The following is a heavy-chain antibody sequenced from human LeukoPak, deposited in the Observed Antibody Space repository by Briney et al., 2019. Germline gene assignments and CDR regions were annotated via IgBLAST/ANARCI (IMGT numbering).Heavy chain of an antibody. CDR3: ARDLSATARAYDY. V-gene: IGHV3-21*01. D-gene: IGHD1-26*01. J-gene: IGHJ4*02. Sequence: SGGSLRLSCAASGFILSDYNMNWVRQAPGKGLQWVSFIAISATYITYADSVKGRFTISRDNAKNPLYLQMNSLRAEDTAVYYCARDLSATARAYDYWGQGTLVTVSS. CDR2: IAISATYI. CDR1: GFILSDYN.